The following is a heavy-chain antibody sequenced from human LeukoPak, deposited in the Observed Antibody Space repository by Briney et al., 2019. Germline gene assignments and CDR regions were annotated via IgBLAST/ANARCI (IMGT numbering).Heavy chain of an antibody. Sequence: ASVKVSCKVSGYTLTELSMHWVRQAPGKGLEWMGGLDPEDGETIYAQKFQGRVTMTEDTSTDTAYMELSRLRSDDTAVYYCARDGSAATTGYCSSTSCFRGPVFDYWGQGTLVTVSS. CDR2: LDPEDGET. J-gene: IGHJ4*02. CDR3: ARDGSAATTGYCSSTSCFRGPVFDY. CDR1: GYTLTELS. D-gene: IGHD2-2*03. V-gene: IGHV1-24*01.